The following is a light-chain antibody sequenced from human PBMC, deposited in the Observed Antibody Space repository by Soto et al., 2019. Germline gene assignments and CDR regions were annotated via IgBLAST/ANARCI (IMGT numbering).Light chain of an antibody. CDR2: GAS. Sequence: EIVMTQSPATLSVSPGERATLSCRASQGVTTNLAWYQQKPGQAPRLLIYGASTRATGIPARFSGSGSGTEVTLTISSLQSEDFAVYYCQQYNTLPLTFFGGPKVEIK. V-gene: IGKV3-15*01. CDR1: QGVTTN. CDR3: QQYNTLPLT. J-gene: IGKJ4*01.